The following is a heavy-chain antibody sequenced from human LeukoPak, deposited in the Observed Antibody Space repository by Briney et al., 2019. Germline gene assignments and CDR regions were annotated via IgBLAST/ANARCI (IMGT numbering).Heavy chain of an antibody. D-gene: IGHD2-2*01. CDR3: ARTRYCSSTSCQPRGRYYYYMDV. J-gene: IGHJ6*03. CDR2: INPNSGGT. V-gene: IGHV1-2*02. Sequence: GSSVKVSCKASGYTFTGYYMHWVRQAPGQGLEWMGWINPNSGGTNYAQKSQGRVTMTRDTSISTAYMELSRLRSDDTAVYYCARTRYCSSTSCQPRGRYYYYMDVWGKGTTVTVSS. CDR1: GYTFTGYY.